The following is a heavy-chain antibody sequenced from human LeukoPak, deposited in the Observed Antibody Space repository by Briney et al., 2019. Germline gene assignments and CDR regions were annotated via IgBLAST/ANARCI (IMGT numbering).Heavy chain of an antibody. CDR2: INPNSGGT. Sequence: ASVKVSCKASGYTFTSYYMHWVRQAPGQGLEWMGWINPNSGGTNYAQKFQGRVTMTRDTSISTAYMELSRLRSDDTAVYYCARTAPPSSYYDFWSGYYLRYFDYWGQGTLVTVSS. CDR1: GYTFTSYY. V-gene: IGHV1-2*02. J-gene: IGHJ4*02. D-gene: IGHD3-3*01. CDR3: ARTAPPSSYYDFWSGYYLRYFDY.